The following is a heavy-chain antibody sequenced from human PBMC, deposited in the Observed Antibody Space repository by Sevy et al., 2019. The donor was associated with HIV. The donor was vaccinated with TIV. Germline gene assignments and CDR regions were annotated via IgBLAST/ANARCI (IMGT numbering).Heavy chain of an antibody. J-gene: IGHJ6*02. V-gene: IGHV3-23*01. CDR3: ARPNGGNFNGMDV. CDR2: ISGSGGST. CDR1: RFTFSSYA. D-gene: IGHD2-8*01. Sequence: GGSLRLSCAASRFTFSSYAMSWVRQAPGKGLEWVSAISGSGGSTYYADSVKGRFTISRDNSKNTLYLQMNSLRAEDTAVYYCARPNGGNFNGMDVWGQGTTVTVSS.